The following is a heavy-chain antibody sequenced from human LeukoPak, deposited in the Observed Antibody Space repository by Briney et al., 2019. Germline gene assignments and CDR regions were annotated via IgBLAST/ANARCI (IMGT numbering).Heavy chain of an antibody. CDR3: ARDGVAVAGLDY. CDR1: GFTFSSYS. V-gene: IGHV3-21*01. CDR2: ISSSYI. Sequence: GGSLRLSCAASGFTFSSYSMNWVRQAPGKGLEWVSSISSSYIYYADSVKGRFTISRDNAKNSLYLQMNSLRAEDTAVYYCARDGVAVAGLDYWGQGTLVTVSS. J-gene: IGHJ4*02. D-gene: IGHD6-19*01.